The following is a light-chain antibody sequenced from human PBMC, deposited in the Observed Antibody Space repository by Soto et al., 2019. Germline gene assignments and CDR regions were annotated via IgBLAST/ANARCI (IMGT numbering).Light chain of an antibody. CDR3: QQYNDYSRT. V-gene: IGKV1-5*03. J-gene: IGKJ1*01. Sequence: DIQMTQSPSTLSASVGDRVIITCRASQSISNWLAWYQQKPGKAPKLLIYRASNLEGGVSSRFSGSGSGTEFALTISSPQSDDFATYYCQQYNDYSRTFGQGTKVE. CDR2: RAS. CDR1: QSISNW.